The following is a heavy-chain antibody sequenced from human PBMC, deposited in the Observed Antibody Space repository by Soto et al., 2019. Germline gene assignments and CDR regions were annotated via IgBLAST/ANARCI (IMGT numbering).Heavy chain of an antibody. CDR2: IIPILGIA. Sequence: ASVKVSCKASGGTFSSYTISWVRQAPGQGLEWMGRIIPILGIANYAQKFQGRVTITADKSTSTAYMELSSLRSEDTAVYYCATAEQPGGNFDYWGQGTLVTVSS. V-gene: IGHV1-69*02. CDR3: ATAEQPGGNFDY. CDR1: GGTFSSYT. J-gene: IGHJ4*02. D-gene: IGHD3-16*01.